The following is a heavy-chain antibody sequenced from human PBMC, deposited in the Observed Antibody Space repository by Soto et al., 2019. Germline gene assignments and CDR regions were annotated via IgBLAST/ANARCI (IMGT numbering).Heavy chain of an antibody. CDR2: INHSGST. CDR1: GGSFSGYY. D-gene: IGHD3-9*01. CDR3: ARKGRYFDWSLPKGGWFDP. Sequence: SETLSLTCAVYGGSFSGYYWSWIRQPPGKGLEWIGEINHSGSTNYNPSLKSRVTISVDTSKNQFSLKLSSVTAADTAVYCCARKGRYFDWSLPKGGWFDPWGQGTLVTVSS. J-gene: IGHJ5*02. V-gene: IGHV4-34*01.